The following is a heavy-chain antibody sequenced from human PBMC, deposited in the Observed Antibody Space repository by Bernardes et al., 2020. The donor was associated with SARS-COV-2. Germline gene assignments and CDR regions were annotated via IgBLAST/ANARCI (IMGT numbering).Heavy chain of an antibody. D-gene: IGHD6-19*01. CDR1: GFTFSMYA. CDR3: TRANSVSPQWPSDY. CDR2: ASGSDDST. J-gene: IGHJ4*02. Sequence: GGSLRLSCAASGFTFSMYAMAWVRQAPGKGLEYVSGASGSDDSTTYADSVRGRFTISRDNSQNRLFLQMNSLRAEDTAVYYCTRANSVSPQWPSDYWGQGTLVTVSS. V-gene: IGHV3-23*01.